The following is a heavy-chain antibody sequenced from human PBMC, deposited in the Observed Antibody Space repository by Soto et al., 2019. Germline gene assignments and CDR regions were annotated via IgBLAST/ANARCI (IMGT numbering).Heavy chain of an antibody. CDR1: GYSFTSYW. J-gene: IGHJ6*03. V-gene: IGHV5-51*01. D-gene: IGHD2-15*01. CDR2: IYPGDSDT. CDR3: ARQRPYCSGGSCGGEEYYYYYMDV. Sequence: GESLKISCKGSGYSFTSYWIGWVRQMPGKGLEWMGIIYPGDSDTRYSPSFQGQVTISADKSISTAYLQWSSLKASDTAMYYCARQRPYCSGGSCGGEEYYYYYMDVWGKGTTVTVSS.